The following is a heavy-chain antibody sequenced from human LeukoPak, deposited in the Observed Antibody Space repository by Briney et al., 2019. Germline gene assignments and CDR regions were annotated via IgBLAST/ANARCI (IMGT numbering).Heavy chain of an antibody. V-gene: IGHV1-18*01. D-gene: IGHD2-2*01. CDR3: ARDGTSTDDY. Sequence: ASVKVSCKASGYTFTNYGISWVRQAPGQGLEWMGWISGYNDNTNYAQKFQGRLTVTTDTSTSTTYMELRSLRSDDTAVYYCARDGTSTDDYSGQGTLVTVSS. J-gene: IGHJ4*02. CDR1: GYTFTNYG. CDR2: ISGYNDNT.